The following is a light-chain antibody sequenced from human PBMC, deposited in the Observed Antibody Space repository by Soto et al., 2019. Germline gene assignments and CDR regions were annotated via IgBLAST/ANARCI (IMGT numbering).Light chain of an antibody. CDR2: GNS. CDR1: SSNIGAGYD. CDR3: QSYASTLCGGG. Sequence: QSVLTQPPSVSGAPGQRVTISCTGSSSNIGAGYDVHWYQQLPGTAPKLLIHGNSNRPSGVPDRFSGSKSGTSASLAITGLRAEGGAHFYCQSYASTLCGGGFGGGTQVPLL. V-gene: IGLV1-40*01. J-gene: IGLJ2*01.